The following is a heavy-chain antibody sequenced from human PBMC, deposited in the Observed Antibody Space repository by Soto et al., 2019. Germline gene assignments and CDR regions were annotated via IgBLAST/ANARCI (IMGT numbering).Heavy chain of an antibody. J-gene: IGHJ6*02. CDR2: IYYSGST. Sequence: PSETLSLTCTVSGGSISSYDWSWIRQPPGKGLEWIGYIYYSGSTNYNPSLKSRVTISVDTSKNQFSLKLSSVTAADTAVYYCARKDFDGFYGMDVWGQGTTVTVSS. CDR1: GGSISSYD. V-gene: IGHV4-59*01. CDR3: ARKDFDGFYGMDV. D-gene: IGHD3-9*01.